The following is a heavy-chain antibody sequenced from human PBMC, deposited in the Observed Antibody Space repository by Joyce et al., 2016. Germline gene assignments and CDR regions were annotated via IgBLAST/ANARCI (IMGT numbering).Heavy chain of an antibody. V-gene: IGHV3-9*01. Sequence: EVQLVESGGGLVQPGGSLRLSCAASGFTFEDYAMHWVRQGPGKGLEWVSSISWNGQNIGYADSVKGRFTISRDNAKKSLFLQMNSLRAEDTALFYCAKREHYGMDVWGQGTSVTVSS. CDR3: AKREHYGMDV. J-gene: IGHJ6*02. D-gene: IGHD1/OR15-1a*01. CDR1: GFTFEDYA. CDR2: ISWNGQNI.